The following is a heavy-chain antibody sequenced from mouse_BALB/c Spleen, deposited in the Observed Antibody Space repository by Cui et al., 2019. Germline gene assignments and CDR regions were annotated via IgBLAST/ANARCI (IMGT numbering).Heavy chain of an antibody. D-gene: IGHD1-1*01. CDR2: IDPNSGGT. J-gene: IGHJ2*01. CDR1: AYTFTSHW. Sequence: QVQLQQPGAGIVKPGASVKLSCKTSAYTFTSHWMHWVKQRPGRGLEWIGRIDPNSGGTKYNEKFKSKATLTVDKPSSTAYMQLSSLTSEDSAVYYCARYDYYGSSYFDYWGQGTTLTVSS. V-gene: IGHV1-72*01. CDR3: ARYDYYGSSYFDY.